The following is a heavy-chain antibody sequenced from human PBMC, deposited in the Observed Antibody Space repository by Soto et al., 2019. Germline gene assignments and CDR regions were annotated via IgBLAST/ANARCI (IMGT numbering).Heavy chain of an antibody. D-gene: IGHD3-16*01. CDR1: GTTSTDYG. Sequence: GGSLRLSCAVSGTTSTDYGMHWVRQAPGKGLEWVSGVLGDNGQIGYADSVKGRFTSSRDNARHSLYLQMNSLTVEDTALYYCVKDMAPGGADVWGQVTAVTISS. V-gene: IGHV3-9*02. CDR3: VKDMAPGGADV. CDR2: VLGDNGQI. J-gene: IGHJ6*02.